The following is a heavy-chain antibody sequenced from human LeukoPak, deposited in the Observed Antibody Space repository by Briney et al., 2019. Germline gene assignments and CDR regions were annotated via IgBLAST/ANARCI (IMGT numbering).Heavy chain of an antibody. D-gene: IGHD1-26*01. V-gene: IGHV3-33*01. CDR3: ARDLSFGSLDF. Sequence: GRSLRLSCAASGFILSTHGMHWVRQAPGKGLEWVAGMWYDGSREDYADSVKGRFTISRDMSKNTLNLQMNSLRVEDTAMFYCARDLSFGSLDFRGQGTLVTVSS. J-gene: IGHJ4*02. CDR2: MWYDGSRE. CDR1: GFILSTHG.